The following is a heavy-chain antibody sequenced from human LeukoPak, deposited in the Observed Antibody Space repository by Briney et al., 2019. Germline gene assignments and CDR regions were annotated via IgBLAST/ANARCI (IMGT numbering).Heavy chain of an antibody. CDR3: ARVSDISVAAYFDY. V-gene: IGHV1-8*01. CDR1: GYTFSNYD. D-gene: IGHD6-19*01. CDR2: MNPHTANT. Sequence: SVKVSCKASGYTFSNYDINWVRQATGQGLEWMGWMNPHTANTGYAQKFQGRVTMTWNTSISTAYMELSSLRAEDTALYYCARVSDISVAAYFDYWGQGTLVTVSS. J-gene: IGHJ4*02.